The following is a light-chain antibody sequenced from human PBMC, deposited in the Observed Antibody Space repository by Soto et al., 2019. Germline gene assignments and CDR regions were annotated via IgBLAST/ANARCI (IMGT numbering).Light chain of an antibody. Sequence: QSVLTQPPSASGTAGQRVTISCSGSISNIGSNTVNWYQQLPGAAPKLLISSNDRRPSGVPGRFSGSKSGTSASLAISGLRSEDEADYYCAAWDDSLNVVPFGGGTKLTVL. V-gene: IGLV1-44*01. CDR3: AAWDDSLNVVP. J-gene: IGLJ2*01. CDR1: ISNIGSNT. CDR2: SND.